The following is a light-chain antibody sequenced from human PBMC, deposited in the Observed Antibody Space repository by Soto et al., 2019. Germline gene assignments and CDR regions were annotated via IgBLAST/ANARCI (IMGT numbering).Light chain of an antibody. CDR2: GAS. J-gene: IGKJ3*01. V-gene: IGKV3-20*01. CDR3: QQYGRSPFT. CDR1: QSVSSNN. Sequence: EIVLTQSPGPLSLSPGVRATLSCRASQSVSSNNLAWYQQRPGQAPRVVIYGASTRATGIPERFSGSGSGTDFTLTISRLEPEDFAVYYCQQYGRSPFTFGPGTKVDIK.